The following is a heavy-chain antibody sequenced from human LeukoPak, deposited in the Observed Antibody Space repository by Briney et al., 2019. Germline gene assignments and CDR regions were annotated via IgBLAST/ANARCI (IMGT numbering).Heavy chain of an antibody. CDR3: ARDQEQEYRDNWFDP. D-gene: IGHD1/OR15-1a*01. J-gene: IGHJ5*02. V-gene: IGHV1-69*05. CDR2: IIPIFGTA. Sequence: GASVKVSCKASGGTFSSYAISWVRQAPGQGPEWMGGIIPIFGTANYAQKFQGRVTITTDESTSTAYMELSSLRSEDTAVYYCARDQEQEYRDNWFDPWGQGTLVTVSS. CDR1: GGTFSSYA.